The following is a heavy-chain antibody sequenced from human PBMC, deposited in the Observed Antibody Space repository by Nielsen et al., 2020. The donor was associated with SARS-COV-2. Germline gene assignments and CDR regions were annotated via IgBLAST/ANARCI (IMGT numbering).Heavy chain of an antibody. CDR2: IYWNDDK. CDR1: GFSLSTSAVG. V-gene: IGHV2-5*01. J-gene: IGHJ3*02. Sequence: SGPTLVKPTPTLTLTCTFSGFSLSTSAVGVGWIRPPPGKALEWLAVIYWNDDKRYSPSLRSRLTITKDTPKNQVDLSMTNMDPVDTATYYCAHVSKLYCGGDCETFDIWGQGTMVTVSS. CDR3: AHVSKLYCGGDCETFDI. D-gene: IGHD2-21*01.